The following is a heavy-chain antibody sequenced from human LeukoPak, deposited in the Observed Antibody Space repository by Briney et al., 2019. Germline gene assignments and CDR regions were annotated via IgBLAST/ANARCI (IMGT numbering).Heavy chain of an antibody. V-gene: IGHV4-34*01. D-gene: IGHD1-26*01. CDR2: INHSGST. J-gene: IGHJ5*02. Sequence: SETLSLTCAVYGGSFSGYYWSWIRQPPGKGLEWIGEINHSGSTNYNPSLKSRVTISVDTSKNQFSLKLSSVTAADTAVYYCARGRWEFDPWGQGTLVTVSS. CDR1: GGSFSGYY. CDR3: ARGRWEFDP.